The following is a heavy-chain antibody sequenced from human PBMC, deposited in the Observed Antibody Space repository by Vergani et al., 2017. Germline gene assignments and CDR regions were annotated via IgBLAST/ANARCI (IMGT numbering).Heavy chain of an antibody. V-gene: IGHV1-2*02. CDR2: INPNSGGT. Sequence: QVQLVQSGAEVKKPGASVKVSCKASGYTFTGYYMHWVRQAPGQGLEWMGWINPNSGGTNYAQKFQGRVTMTRDTSISTAYMELSRLRSDDTAVYYCARDLWDTAQPLYYYGMDVWGQGTTVTVSS. CDR1: GYTFTGYY. J-gene: IGHJ6*02. D-gene: IGHD5-18*01. CDR3: ARDLWDTAQPLYYYGMDV.